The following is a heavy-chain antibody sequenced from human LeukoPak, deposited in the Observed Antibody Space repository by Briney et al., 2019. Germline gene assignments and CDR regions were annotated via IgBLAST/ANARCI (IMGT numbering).Heavy chain of an antibody. J-gene: IGHJ4*02. CDR1: GGTFSSYA. D-gene: IGHD1-26*01. CDR3: ARGLGATGWQYYFDS. V-gene: IGHV1-69*13. CDR2: IIPIFGTA. Sequence: SVKVSCKASGGTFSSYAISWVRQAPGQGLEWMGGIIPIFGTANYAQKFQGRVTITADESTSTAYMELSSLRSEDTAVYYCARGLGATGWQYYFDSWGQGTLVTVSS.